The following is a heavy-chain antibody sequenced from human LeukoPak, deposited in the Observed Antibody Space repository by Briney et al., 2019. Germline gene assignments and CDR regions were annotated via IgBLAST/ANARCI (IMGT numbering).Heavy chain of an antibody. CDR1: GFTFSTNS. CDR2: ISSSGTYI. J-gene: IGHJ4*02. Sequence: PGGSLRLSCAASGFTFSTNSMNWVRQAPGKGLEWVASISSSGTYIYYPESLKGRFTVSRDNAKNSVYLQMNSLRAEDTAVYYCARDVAHDISCYTDWGQGTLVTVSS. D-gene: IGHD2-2*02. CDR3: ARDVAHDISCYTD. V-gene: IGHV3-21*01.